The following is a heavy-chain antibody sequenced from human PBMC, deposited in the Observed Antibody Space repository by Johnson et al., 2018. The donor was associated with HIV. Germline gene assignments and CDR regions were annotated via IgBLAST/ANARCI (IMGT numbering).Heavy chain of an antibody. J-gene: IGHJ3*01. Sequence: VQLVESGGGVVQPGGSLRLSCAASGFTVSSNYMSWVRQAPGKGLEWVSVIYGGGTTYYADSVRGRFTISRDNSKNTLYLQMNSLREDDTAMFYCARGGYNWNDERADAFDLWGQGTMVTVSS. V-gene: IGHV3-66*01. D-gene: IGHD1-1*01. CDR3: ARGGYNWNDERADAFDL. CDR2: IYGGGTT. CDR1: GFTVSSNY.